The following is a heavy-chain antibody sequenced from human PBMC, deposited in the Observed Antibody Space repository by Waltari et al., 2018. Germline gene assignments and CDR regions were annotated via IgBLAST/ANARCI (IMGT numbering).Heavy chain of an antibody. CDR3: ARHLYGIDYLELDT. CDR1: GFNLSTYA. J-gene: IGHJ1*01. CDR2: ISDSGVVR. Sequence: EVQLLESGGGLAPPGGSLRLSCVASGFNLSTYAMSWVRQAPGKGLEWVSGISDSGVVRNYADSVKGRLTVSRDNSINTVFLQINSLTAEDTAIYYCARHLYGIDYLELDTWGRGTLVAVSS. D-gene: IGHD3-10*01. V-gene: IGHV3-23*01.